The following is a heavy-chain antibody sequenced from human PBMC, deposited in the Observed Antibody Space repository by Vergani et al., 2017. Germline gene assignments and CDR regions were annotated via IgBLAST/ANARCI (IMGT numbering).Heavy chain of an antibody. CDR3: ARDRYYLGSGSYPYFYYYGLDG. CDR1: GFSFNSYW. J-gene: IGHJ6*02. Sequence: DVHLAESGGGFFQPGGSLRLSCSASGFSFNSYWMHWVRQVPGKGLLWVSRIKSDGSITAYADSVKGRFTISRDNAQNTLYLQMNSLRVEDTGVYYCARDRYYLGSGSYPYFYYYGLDGWGQETAVTVSS. CDR2: IKSDGSIT. D-gene: IGHD3-10*01. V-gene: IGHV3-74*03.